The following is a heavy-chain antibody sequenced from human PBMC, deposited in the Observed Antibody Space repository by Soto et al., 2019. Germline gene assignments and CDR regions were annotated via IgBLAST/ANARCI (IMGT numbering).Heavy chain of an antibody. CDR1: EFIFKNAR. D-gene: IGHD2-15*01. CDR3: STGGDCRGGGCQTIGF. CDR2: IKRKAEGGTA. J-gene: IGHJ4*02. Sequence: EVQLVDSGGGLVQPGGSLRLSCTASEFIFKNARVTWVRQAPGKGLEWVGHIKRKAEGGTADYAAPVKGRFTLSRDESGNTVYLQMNSLKTEDTGIYYCSTGGDCRGGGCQTIGFWGQGTLVTVSS. V-gene: IGHV3-15*01.